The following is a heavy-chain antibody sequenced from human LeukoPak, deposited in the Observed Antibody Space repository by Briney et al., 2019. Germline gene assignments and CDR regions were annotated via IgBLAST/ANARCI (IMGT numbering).Heavy chain of an antibody. CDR3: ARYGGSGWVIDN. V-gene: IGHV4-59*08. CDR1: GGSISSYY. D-gene: IGHD6-19*01. J-gene: IGHJ4*02. Sequence: PSETLSLACTVSGGSISSYYWTWIRHPPGKGLELIGYIYYTGATSYNPSLKSRVTISVDTSKKQFSLKLTSVTAADTAVYYCARYGGSGWVIDNWGQGTLVTVSS. CDR2: IYYTGAT.